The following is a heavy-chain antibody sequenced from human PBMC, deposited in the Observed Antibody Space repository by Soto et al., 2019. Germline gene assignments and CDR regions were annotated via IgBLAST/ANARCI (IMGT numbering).Heavy chain of an antibody. D-gene: IGHD2-2*01. CDR3: AKATRSCRSTGCFPIYFAP. CDR1: CISINIASYY. J-gene: IGHJ5*02. CDR2: IYYTVTA. Sequence: SETLSLTATVSCISINIASYYWVWLRQHPGRGLEWFGHIYYTVTAYYNPSLKSRAAISLDTSKNKLSMPLTSVTAADTVAYFCAKATRSCRSTGCFPIYFAPWGQGTLVTVSS. V-gene: IGHV4-31*03.